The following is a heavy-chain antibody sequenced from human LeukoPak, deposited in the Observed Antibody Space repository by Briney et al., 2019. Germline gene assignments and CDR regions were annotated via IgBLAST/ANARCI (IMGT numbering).Heavy chain of an antibody. Sequence: ASVKVSCKASGYTFTSYGISWVRQAPGQGLEWMGWISAYNGNTNYAQKLQGRVTMTTDTSTSTAYMELRSLRSDDTAVYYCARVGGIAARDNGGGWFDPWGQGTLATVSS. CDR2: ISAYNGNT. V-gene: IGHV1-18*04. CDR3: ARVGGIAARDNGGGWFDP. CDR1: GYTFTSYG. D-gene: IGHD6-6*01. J-gene: IGHJ5*02.